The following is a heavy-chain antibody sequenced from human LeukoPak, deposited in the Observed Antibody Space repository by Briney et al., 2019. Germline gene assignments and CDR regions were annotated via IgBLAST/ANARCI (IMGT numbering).Heavy chain of an antibody. CDR1: GYSFTGYY. D-gene: IGHD3-9*01. V-gene: IGHV1-18*04. Sequence: ASVKVSCKASGYSFTGYYMHWVRQAPGQGLEWMGWISAYNGDTNYAQKLQGRVTMTTDTSTSTAYMELRSLRSDDTAVYYCARVNDILTGFYTSDYWGQGTLVTVSS. CDR2: ISAYNGDT. J-gene: IGHJ4*02. CDR3: ARVNDILTGFYTSDY.